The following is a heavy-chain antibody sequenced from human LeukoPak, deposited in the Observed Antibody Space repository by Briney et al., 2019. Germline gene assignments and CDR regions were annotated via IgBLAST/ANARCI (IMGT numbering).Heavy chain of an antibody. J-gene: IGHJ6*02. V-gene: IGHV1-18*01. CDR3: ARWPLSNSGRDFYGMDV. D-gene: IGHD1-26*01. CDR1: GYTFTSYG. Sequence: ASVKVSCKASGYTFTSYGISWVRQAPGQGLEWMGWISAYNGNTNYAQKLQGRVTMTTDTSTSTAYMELRSLRSDDTAVYYCARWPLSNSGRDFYGMDVWGQGTTVTVSS. CDR2: ISAYNGNT.